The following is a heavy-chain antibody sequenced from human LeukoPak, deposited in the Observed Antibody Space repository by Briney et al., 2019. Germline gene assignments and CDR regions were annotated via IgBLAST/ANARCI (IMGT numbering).Heavy chain of an antibody. V-gene: IGHV3-23*01. J-gene: IGHJ4*02. CDR2: ISGSGGST. Sequence: GGSLRLSCAASGFTFSSYAMSWVRQAPGKGLEWVSAISGSGGSTYYADSVKGRFTISRDNSKNTLYLQMNSLRAEDTAVYYCAKGKYPTYDSSGLFFDYWGQGTLVTVSS. CDR1: GFTFSSYA. D-gene: IGHD3-22*01. CDR3: AKGKYPTYDSSGLFFDY.